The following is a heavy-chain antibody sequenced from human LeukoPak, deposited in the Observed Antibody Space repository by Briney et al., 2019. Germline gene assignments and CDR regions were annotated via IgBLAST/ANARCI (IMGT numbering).Heavy chain of an antibody. Sequence: SETLSVICTVSGGSINSYYWSWIRQPPGKGLEGIGYIYYSGSTNYNPSLKSRVTISVDTSKNQFSLKLSSVTAADTAVYYCARGPLIGWGLNKYYFDYWGQGTLVTVSS. CDR3: ARGPLIGWGLNKYYFDY. CDR2: IYYSGST. V-gene: IGHV4-59*01. CDR1: GGSINSYY. J-gene: IGHJ4*02. D-gene: IGHD1/OR15-1a*01.